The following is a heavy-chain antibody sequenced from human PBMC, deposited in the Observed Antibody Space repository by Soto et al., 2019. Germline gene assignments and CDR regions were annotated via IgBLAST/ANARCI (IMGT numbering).Heavy chain of an antibody. Sequence: QITLKESGPPVVKPTQTLTLTCTVSGFSLSTNEVGVGWIRQPPGKALEWLALIYWDDDKRYNPSLESRLTITKDTSKNLVVLIMTNMDPVDTATYYCAHRDLEYASSSPFDYWGQGTLVTVSS. J-gene: IGHJ4*02. D-gene: IGHD6-6*01. CDR2: IYWDDDK. V-gene: IGHV2-5*02. CDR1: GFSLSTNEVG. CDR3: AHRDLEYASSSPFDY.